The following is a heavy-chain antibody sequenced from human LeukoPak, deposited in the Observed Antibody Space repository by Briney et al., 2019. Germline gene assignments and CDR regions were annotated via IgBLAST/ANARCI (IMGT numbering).Heavy chain of an antibody. D-gene: IGHD1-26*01. J-gene: IGHJ5*02. CDR1: GFTFSSYE. CDR3: ARKGLRIAGFDP. Sequence: GGSLRLSCAASGFTFSSYEMNWVRQAPGKGLGWVSYISSSGSTIYYADSVKGRFTISRDNAKNSLYLQMNSPRAEDTAVYYCARKGLRIAGFDPWGQGTLVTVSS. CDR2: ISSSGSTI. V-gene: IGHV3-48*03.